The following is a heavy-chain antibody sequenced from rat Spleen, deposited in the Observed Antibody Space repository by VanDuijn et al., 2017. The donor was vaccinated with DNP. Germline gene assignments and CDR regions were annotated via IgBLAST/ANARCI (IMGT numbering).Heavy chain of an antibody. CDR2: ISYSGST. CDR1: DFSITSDY. V-gene: IGHV3-1*01. Sequence: EVQLQESGPGLVRPSQSLSLTCSVTDFSITSDYWAWIRKFPGNKMEWMGYISYSGSTGYSPSLKSRISITRDTSKRQFFLQLNSVTTEDTATYYCARAYYDGTYYPNWYFDFWGPGTTVTVSS. D-gene: IGHD1-12*02. CDR3: ARAYYDGTYYPNWYFDF. J-gene: IGHJ1*01.